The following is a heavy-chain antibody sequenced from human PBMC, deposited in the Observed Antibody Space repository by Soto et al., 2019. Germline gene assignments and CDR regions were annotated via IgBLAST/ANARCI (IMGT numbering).Heavy chain of an antibody. CDR1: GFTFSSYG. D-gene: IGHD1-26*01. V-gene: IGHV3-33*01. J-gene: IGHJ3*02. CDR2: IWYDGSNK. CDR3: ARDASYHDAFEI. Sequence: GGSLRLSCAASGFTFSSYGMHWVRQAPGKGLEWVAVIWYDGSNKYYADSVKGRFTISRDNSKSTLYLQMNSLRAEDTAVYYCARDASYHDAFEIWGQGTMVTVSS.